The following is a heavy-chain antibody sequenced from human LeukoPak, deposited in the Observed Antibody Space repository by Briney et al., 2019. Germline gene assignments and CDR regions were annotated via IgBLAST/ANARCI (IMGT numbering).Heavy chain of an antibody. J-gene: IGHJ4*02. Sequence: GGSLRLSCAASGFTFSSYTMNWVRQAPGKGLEWVANIKQDGSEKYYVDSVKGRFTISRDNAKNSLYLQMNSLRAEDAAVYYCARDLRGYSYGPVDYWGQGTLVTVSS. CDR1: GFTFSSYT. D-gene: IGHD5-18*01. CDR3: ARDLRGYSYGPVDY. V-gene: IGHV3-7*01. CDR2: IKQDGSEK.